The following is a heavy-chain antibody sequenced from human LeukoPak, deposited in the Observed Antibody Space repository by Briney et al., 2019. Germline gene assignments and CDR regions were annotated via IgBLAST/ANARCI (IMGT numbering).Heavy chain of an antibody. CDR2: ISSSGSSI. D-gene: IGHD2-21*02. V-gene: IGHV3-48*03. CDR1: GFTFSSYE. Sequence: PGGSLRLSCAASGFTFSSYEMNWVRQAPGKGLEWVSYISSSGSSIYYADSVKGRFTISRDNAKNSLYLQVDSLRAEDTAVYYCATQGRTAILGIWGQGTMVTVSS. J-gene: IGHJ3*02. CDR3: ATQGRTAILGI.